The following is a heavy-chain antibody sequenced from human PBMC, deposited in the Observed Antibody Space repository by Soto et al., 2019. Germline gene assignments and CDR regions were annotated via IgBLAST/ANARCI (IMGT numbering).Heavy chain of an antibody. CDR2: INANNGNT. J-gene: IGHJ1*01. Sequence: QVQLVQPGAEVKKPGASVKVSCKASGYTFTNYGISWVRQAPGQGPEWMGWINANNGNTKYAETLQGRGTMTTDTSTSTAYMELRSLRSDDTAVYYCARGGSSWSAEYYQHWGQGTLVIVSS. CDR1: GYTFTNYG. V-gene: IGHV1-18*01. CDR3: ARGGSSWSAEYYQH. D-gene: IGHD6-13*01.